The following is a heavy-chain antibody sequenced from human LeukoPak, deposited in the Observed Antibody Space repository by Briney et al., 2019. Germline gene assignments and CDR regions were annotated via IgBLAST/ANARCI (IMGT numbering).Heavy chain of an antibody. V-gene: IGHV4-38-2*01. Sequence: SETLSLTCAVSNFSISSGYYWGWIRQPPGKGLEWIGSIYHSGSTYYNPSLKSRLTISVDTSKNQLSLKLSFVTAADTAVYYCARRGVIAARLFDYWGQGTLVTVSS. CDR1: NFSISSGYY. D-gene: IGHD6-6*01. CDR3: ARRGVIAARLFDY. J-gene: IGHJ4*02. CDR2: IYHSGST.